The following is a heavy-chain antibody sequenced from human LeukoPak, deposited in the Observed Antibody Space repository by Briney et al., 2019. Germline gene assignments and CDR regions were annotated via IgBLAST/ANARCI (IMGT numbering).Heavy chain of an antibody. V-gene: IGHV1-46*01. D-gene: IGHD5-24*01. CDR3: ARGPLRDGYNSGFDY. Sequence: ASVKVSCKASGYTFTDYYMHWVRQAPGQGLEWMGIINPTGGSTIYAQRFQGRVTMTRDTSTSTVYMELSSLRSEDTAVYYCARGPLRDGYNSGFDYWGQGTLVTVSS. CDR1: GYTFTDYY. CDR2: INPTGGST. J-gene: IGHJ4*02.